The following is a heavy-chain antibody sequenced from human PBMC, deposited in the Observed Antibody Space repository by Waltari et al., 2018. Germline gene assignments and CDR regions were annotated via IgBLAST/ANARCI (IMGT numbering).Heavy chain of an antibody. CDR3: AKAGGIYNYPLDP. J-gene: IGHJ5*02. V-gene: IGHV3-30*18. Sequence: QVEESGGGVVQPGGALRLPWVASGSPFNNYGMHWVRQAPGKGLEWLSVISSDGSGKYYADSMKGRFTMSRDNSKNTVYLQMNSLRPEDTAVYYCAKAGGIYNYPLDPWGQGTLVTVSS. CDR2: ISSDGSGK. CDR1: GSPFNNYG. D-gene: IGHD1-26*01.